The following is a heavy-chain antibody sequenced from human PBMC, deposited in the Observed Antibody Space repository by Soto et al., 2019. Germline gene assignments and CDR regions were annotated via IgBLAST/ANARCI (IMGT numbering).Heavy chain of an antibody. CDR2: IDPSGGST. CDR3: ARDLHSITMVPLDAFDI. Sequence: ASVKVSCKASGYTFTSYYMHWVRQAPGQGLEWMGIIDPSGGSTSYAQKFQGRVTMTRDTSTSTVYMELSSLRSEDTAVYYCARDLHSITMVPLDAFDIWGQGTMVTVSS. D-gene: IGHD3-10*01. J-gene: IGHJ3*02. CDR1: GYTFTSYY. V-gene: IGHV1-46*03.